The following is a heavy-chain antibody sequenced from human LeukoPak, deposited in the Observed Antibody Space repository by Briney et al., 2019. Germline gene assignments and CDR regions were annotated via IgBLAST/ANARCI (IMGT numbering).Heavy chain of an antibody. CDR2: ISAYNGNT. CDR1: GYTFTSYA. CDR3: ARAYTLAGNFDY. D-gene: IGHD2-15*01. J-gene: IGHJ4*02. V-gene: IGHV1-18*01. Sequence: GASVKVSCKASGYTFTSYAMHWVRQAPGQRLEWMGWISAYNGNTNYAQKLQGRVTMTTDTSTSTAYMELRSLRSDDTAVYYCARAYTLAGNFDYWGQGTLVTVSS.